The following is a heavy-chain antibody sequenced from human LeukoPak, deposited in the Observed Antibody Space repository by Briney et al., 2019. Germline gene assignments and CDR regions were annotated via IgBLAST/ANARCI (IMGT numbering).Heavy chain of an antibody. CDR2: IYSGGST. Sequence: GGSLRLSCAASGFTVSSNYMSWVRQAPGKGLEWVSVIYSGGSTYYADSVKGRFTISRDNSKNTLYLQMNSLRAEDTAVYYCAKDHGVFGVVTWAQAYMDVWGKGTTVTVSS. V-gene: IGHV3-53*01. CDR3: AKDHGVFGVVTWAQAYMDV. D-gene: IGHD3-3*01. J-gene: IGHJ6*03. CDR1: GFTVSSNY.